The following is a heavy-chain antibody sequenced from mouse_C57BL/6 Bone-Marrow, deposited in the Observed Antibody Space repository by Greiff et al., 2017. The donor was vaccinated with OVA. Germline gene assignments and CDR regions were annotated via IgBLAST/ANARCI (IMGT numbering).Heavy chain of an antibody. V-gene: IGHV1-39*01. Sequence: VPLKESGPELVKPGASVKISCKASGYSFSDYNRNWVKQSNGTSLEWSGVINPTAGTTSYNQKFKGKATLTVDQSSSTAYMQLNSLTSEDSSVYYCAREGWLRRRAWFADWGQGTLVTVSA. J-gene: IGHJ3*01. CDR3: AREGWLRRRAWFAD. D-gene: IGHD2-2*01. CDR2: INPTAGTT. CDR1: GYSFSDYN.